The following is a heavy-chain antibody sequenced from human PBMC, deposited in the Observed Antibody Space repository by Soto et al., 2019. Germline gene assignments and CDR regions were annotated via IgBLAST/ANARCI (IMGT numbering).Heavy chain of an antibody. J-gene: IGHJ4*02. CDR3: AKDGPSALRYGSGSGY. V-gene: IGHV3-23*01. Sequence: PGGSHRLSSTSSGLPFISYAMSWVRQATGKGLEWVSAISGSGGSTYYADSVKGRFTISRDNSKNTLYLQMNSLRAEDTAVYYCAKDGPSALRYGSGSGYWGQGTLVTVSS. D-gene: IGHD3-10*01. CDR1: GLPFISYA. CDR2: ISGSGGST.